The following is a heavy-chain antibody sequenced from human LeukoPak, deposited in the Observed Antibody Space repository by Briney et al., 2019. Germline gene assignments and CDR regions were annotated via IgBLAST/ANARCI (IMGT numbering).Heavy chain of an antibody. Sequence: GGSLRLSCAASGFTFSSYAMSWVRQAPGKGLEWVSGISGSGGSTYYADSVKGRFTISRDNSKNTLYLQMNSLRAEDTAVYYCAKDVYYDRTPDFDYWGQGTLVTVSS. J-gene: IGHJ4*02. CDR3: AKDVYYDRTPDFDY. D-gene: IGHD3-22*01. CDR2: ISGSGGST. CDR1: GFTFSSYA. V-gene: IGHV3-23*01.